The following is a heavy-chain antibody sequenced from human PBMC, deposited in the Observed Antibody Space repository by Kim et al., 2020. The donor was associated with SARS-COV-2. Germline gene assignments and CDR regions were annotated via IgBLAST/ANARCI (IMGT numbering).Heavy chain of an antibody. CDR2: IKQDGSEK. CDR1: GFTFSSYW. CDR3: ARYCSSTSCYIRVFYYYYYYGMDV. D-gene: IGHD2-2*02. V-gene: IGHV3-7*03. J-gene: IGHJ6*02. Sequence: GGSLRLSCAASGFTFSSYWMSWVRQAPGKGLEWVANIKQDGSEKYYVDSVKGRFTISRDNAKNSLYLQMNSLRAEDTAVYYCARYCSSTSCYIRVFYYYYYYGMDVWGQGTTVTVSS.